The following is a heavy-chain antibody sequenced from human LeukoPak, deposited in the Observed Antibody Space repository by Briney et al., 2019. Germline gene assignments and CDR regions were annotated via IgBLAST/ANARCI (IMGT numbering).Heavy chain of an antibody. V-gene: IGHV4-34*01. CDR1: GGSFSGYY. Sequence: SETLSLTCAVYGGSFSGYYWSWIRQPPGKGLEWSGEINHSGSTNYNPSLKSRVTISVDTSKNQFSLKLSSVTAADTAVYYCAREVVDIVATTLSYFDYWGQGTLVTVSS. D-gene: IGHD5-12*01. CDR2: INHSGST. CDR3: AREVVDIVATTLSYFDY. J-gene: IGHJ4*02.